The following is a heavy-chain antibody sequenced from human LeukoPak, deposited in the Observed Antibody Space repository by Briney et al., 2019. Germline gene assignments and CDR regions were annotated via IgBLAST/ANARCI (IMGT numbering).Heavy chain of an antibody. CDR3: ARGGSLAAAPHRYYFDY. J-gene: IGHJ4*02. CDR1: GYTFPSYF. V-gene: IGHV1-46*01. CDR2: INPTGGST. Sequence: ASVKVSCKASGYTFPSYFMHWVRQAPGQGLEWMGIINPTGGSTTYAQKFQGRVTMTRDTSTSTVYMELSSLRSEDTAVFYCARGGSLAAAPHRYYFDYWGQGTPVTVSS. D-gene: IGHD6-19*01.